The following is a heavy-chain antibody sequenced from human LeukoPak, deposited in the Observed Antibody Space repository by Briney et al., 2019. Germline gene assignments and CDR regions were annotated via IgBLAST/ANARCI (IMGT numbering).Heavy chain of an antibody. CDR1: GGSISSYY. CDR2: IYTSGST. J-gene: IGHJ4*02. D-gene: IGHD5-24*01. Sequence: PSETLSLTCTVSGGSISSYYWSWIRQPPGKALEWIGYIYTSGSTNYNPSLESRVTISVDTSKNQFSLKLSSVTAADTAVYYCARAGWLQPFDYWGQGTLVTVSS. V-gene: IGHV4-4*09. CDR3: ARAGWLQPFDY.